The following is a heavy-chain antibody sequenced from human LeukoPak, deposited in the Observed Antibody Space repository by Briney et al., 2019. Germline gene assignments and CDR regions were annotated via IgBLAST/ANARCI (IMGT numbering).Heavy chain of an antibody. CDR2: IKQDGSEK. CDR3: ARDRGGWLVEGDC. J-gene: IGHJ4*02. Sequence: GGSLRLSCAASGFTFSSYWMSWVRQAPGKGLEWVANIKQDGSEKYYVDSVKGRFTISRDNAKNSLYLQMNSLRAEDTAVYYCARDRGGWLVEGDCWGQGTLVTVSS. V-gene: IGHV3-7*01. D-gene: IGHD6-19*01. CDR1: GFTFSSYW.